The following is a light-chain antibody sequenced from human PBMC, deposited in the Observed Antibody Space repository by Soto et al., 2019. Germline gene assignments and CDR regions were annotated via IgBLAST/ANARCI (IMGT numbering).Light chain of an antibody. CDR1: QSVSNNY. CDR3: QQYGSAPPYT. Sequence: VLTQSPGTLSLSPGERATLSCRASQSVSNNYLAWYQQKPGQAPRLLIFGSSDRATGIPDRFSGSGSGTEFTLTISRLEPEDVAVYYCQQYGSAPPYTFGQGTKRENK. CDR2: GSS. J-gene: IGKJ2*01. V-gene: IGKV3-20*01.